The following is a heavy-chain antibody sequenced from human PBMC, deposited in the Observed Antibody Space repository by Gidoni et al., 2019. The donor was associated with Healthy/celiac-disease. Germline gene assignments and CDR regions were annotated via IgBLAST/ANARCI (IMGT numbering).Heavy chain of an antibody. CDR1: GRYIPIVCYY. CDR2: IYYRGST. V-gene: IGHV4-31*03. D-gene: IGHD3-16*01. CDR3: ARGGSMITFGGNAFDI. J-gene: IGHJ3*02. Sequence: QVQLPASGPGLVKPSPTLPLTLTFPGRYIPIVCYYVCVIRQDPGKGLELIGYIYYRGSTYYSPSLKRRVTIAVHTSKNQFSLKLSSVTAADTAVYYCARGGSMITFGGNAFDIWGQGTMVTVSS.